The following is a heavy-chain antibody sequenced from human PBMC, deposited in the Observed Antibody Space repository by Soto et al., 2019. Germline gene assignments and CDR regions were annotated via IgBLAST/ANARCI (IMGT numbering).Heavy chain of an antibody. CDR2: INHSGST. D-gene: IGHD1-26*01. J-gene: IGHJ4*02. CDR1: GGSFGGYY. Sequence: SSETLSLTCAVYGGSFGGYYWSWIRQPPGKGLEWIGEINHSGSTNYNPSLKSRVTISVDTSKNQFSLKLSSVTAADTAVYYCARGLSRSVGATLGYWGQGTLVTVSS. CDR3: ARGLSRSVGATLGY. V-gene: IGHV4-34*01.